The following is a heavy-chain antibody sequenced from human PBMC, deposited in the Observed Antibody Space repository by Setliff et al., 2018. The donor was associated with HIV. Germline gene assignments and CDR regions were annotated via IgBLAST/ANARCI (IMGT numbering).Heavy chain of an antibody. D-gene: IGHD5-18*01. CDR1: GDSISNDAW. CDR3: TSSGYTFAFNWFDP. CDR2: IHTSGST. J-gene: IGHJ5*02. Sequence: SETLSLTCAVSGDSISNDAWWSWVRQPPGEGLEWIGHIHTSGSTDYNPSLKSRVTISVDTSTNQFSLKLSSVSAADTAVYYCTSSGYTFAFNWFDPWGQGTLVTVSS. V-gene: IGHV4-4*02.